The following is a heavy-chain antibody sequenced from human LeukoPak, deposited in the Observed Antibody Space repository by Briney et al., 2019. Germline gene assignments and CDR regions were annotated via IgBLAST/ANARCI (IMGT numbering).Heavy chain of an antibody. CDR1: GGSISSSSYY. CDR3: AREGYGDYNP. D-gene: IGHD4-17*01. V-gene: IGHV4-39*07. CDR2: IYYSGST. J-gene: IGHJ5*02. Sequence: PSETLSLTCTVSGGSISSSSYYWGWIRQPPGKGLEWIGSIYYSGSTNYNPSLKSRVTMSVDTSKNQFSLKLSSVTAADTAVYYCAREGYGDYNPWGQGTLVTVSS.